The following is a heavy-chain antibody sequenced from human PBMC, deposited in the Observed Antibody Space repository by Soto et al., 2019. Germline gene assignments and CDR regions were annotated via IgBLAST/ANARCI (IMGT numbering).Heavy chain of an antibody. Sequence: EVRLLESGGDLVRPGGSLRLSCAASGFSFSDFSMNWVRQVPGKGLEWVAFIDLSGTMTHYSESVKGRFTISKDKAKETVYLQMNSLRVEDAAVYYCTKDRVPAGIWSFDYWGQGALVTVSS. V-gene: IGHV3-23*05. CDR2: IDLSGTMT. CDR1: GFSFSDFS. J-gene: IGHJ4*02. D-gene: IGHD6-13*01. CDR3: TKDRVPAGIWSFDY.